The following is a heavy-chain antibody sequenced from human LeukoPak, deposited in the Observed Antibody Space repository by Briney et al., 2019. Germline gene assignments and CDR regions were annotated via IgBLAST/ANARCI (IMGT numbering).Heavy chain of an antibody. D-gene: IGHD6-19*01. CDR1: GFTFSIYE. V-gene: IGHV3-48*03. J-gene: IGHJ4*02. CDR2: SSSGSTI. Sequence: GGSLRLSCAASGFTFSIYEMNWVRQAPGKGLEWVSSSSGSTIYYADTVKGRFTISRDNAKNSLYLQMNSLRAEDTAIYYCAREDSSGLDYWGQGTLVTVSS. CDR3: AREDSSGLDY.